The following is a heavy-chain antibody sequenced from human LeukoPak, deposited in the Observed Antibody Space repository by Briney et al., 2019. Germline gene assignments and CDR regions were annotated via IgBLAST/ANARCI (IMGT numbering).Heavy chain of an antibody. V-gene: IGHV3-48*04. CDR2: ISSSGSTI. J-gene: IGHJ4*02. Sequence: PGGSLRLSCAASGFTFSSYAMNWVRQAPGKGLEWVSYISSSGSTIYYADSVKGRFTIPRDNAKNSLYLQMNSLRAEDTAVYYCARVLHKRNYDSSDYYGYWGQGTLVTVSS. CDR1: GFTFSSYA. CDR3: ARVLHKRNYDSSDYYGY. D-gene: IGHD3-22*01.